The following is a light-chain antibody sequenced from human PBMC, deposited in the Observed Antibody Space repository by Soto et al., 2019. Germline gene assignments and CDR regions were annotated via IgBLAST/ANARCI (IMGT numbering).Light chain of an antibody. CDR2: KAS. CDR3: QQYNSYSRT. Sequence: IQMTQSPSTLSASVGDRLTIPCRASQSISSWLAWYQQKPGKAPKLLIYKASSLESGVPSRFSGSGSGTEFTLTISSLQPDDFATYYCQQYNSYSRTFGQGTKVDIK. V-gene: IGKV1-5*03. J-gene: IGKJ1*01. CDR1: QSISSW.